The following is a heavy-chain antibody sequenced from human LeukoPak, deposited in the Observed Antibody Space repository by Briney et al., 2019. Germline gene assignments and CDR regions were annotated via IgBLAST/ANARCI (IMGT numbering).Heavy chain of an antibody. V-gene: IGHV4-59*08. CDR3: ARQVTLGGNYDFDY. J-gene: IGHJ4*02. CDR2: IYYSGST. CDR1: GGSFSGYY. D-gene: IGHD4-23*01. Sequence: PSETLSLTCAVYGGSFSGYYWSWIRQPPGKGLEWIGYIYYSGSTNYNPSLKSRVTISVDTSKNQFSLKLSSVTAADTAVYYCARQVTLGGNYDFDYWGQGTLVTVSS.